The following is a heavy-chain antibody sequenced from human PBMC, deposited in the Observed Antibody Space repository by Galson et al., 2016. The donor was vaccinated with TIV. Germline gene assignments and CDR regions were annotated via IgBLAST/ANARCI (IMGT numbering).Heavy chain of an antibody. CDR3: TTVRLRGSGGMDV. CDR1: GYTFTDYY. Sequence: VKVSCKVSGYTFTDYYMHWMQQTPGKGFEWMGHIDPEDGQTKYAARFQGRITMTADTSTDTAYLELSGLRSEDTAIYYCTTVRLRGSGGMDVWGQGTTVIVS. V-gene: IGHV1-69-2*01. CDR2: IDPEDGQT. J-gene: IGHJ6*02. D-gene: IGHD2-8*01.